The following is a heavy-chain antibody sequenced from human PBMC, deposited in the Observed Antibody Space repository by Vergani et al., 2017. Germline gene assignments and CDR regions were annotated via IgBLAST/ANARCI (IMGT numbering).Heavy chain of an antibody. CDR2: INPSGGST. D-gene: IGHD2-15*01. CDR3: AKDETTYCSGGSCPLYYFDY. Sequence: QVQLVQSGAEVKKPGASVKVSCKASGYTFTSYYMHWVRQAPGQGLEWMGIINPSGGSTSYAQKFQGRVTMTRDTSTSTVYMELSSLRSEDTAVYYCAKDETTYCSGGSCPLYYFDYWGQGTLVTVSS. J-gene: IGHJ4*02. V-gene: IGHV1-46*01. CDR1: GYTFTSYY.